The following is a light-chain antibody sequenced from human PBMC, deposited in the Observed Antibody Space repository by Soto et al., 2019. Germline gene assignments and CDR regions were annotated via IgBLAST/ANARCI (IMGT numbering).Light chain of an antibody. V-gene: IGLV2-14*03. CDR1: SGDIGSYNR. J-gene: IGLJ2*01. CDR2: NTN. CDR3: ATWDDSPRDVV. Sequence: QSALTQPASVSGSPGQSITISCTGTSGDIGSYNRVSWYQQHPGKAPKLLIYNTNQRPSGAPDRFSGSKSGTSASLAISGLQSEDEADYYCATWDDSPRDVVFGGGTKLTVL.